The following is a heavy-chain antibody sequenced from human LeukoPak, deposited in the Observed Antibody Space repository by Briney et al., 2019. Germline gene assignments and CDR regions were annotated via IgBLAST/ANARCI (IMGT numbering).Heavy chain of an antibody. CDR3: ARSASSGYSSSWYVGNWFDP. D-gene: IGHD6-13*01. J-gene: IGHJ5*02. Sequence: SETLSLTCAVYGVSFSGYYWSWLRQPPGKGLEWIGYIYYSGSTYYNPSLKSRVTISVDTSKNQFSLKLSSVTAADTAVYYCARSASSGYSSSWYVGNWFDPWGQGTLVTVSS. CDR2: IYYSGST. CDR1: GVSFSGYY. V-gene: IGHV4-34*09.